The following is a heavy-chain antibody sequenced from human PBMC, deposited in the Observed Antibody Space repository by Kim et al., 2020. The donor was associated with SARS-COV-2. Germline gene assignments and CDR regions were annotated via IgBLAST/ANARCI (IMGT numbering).Heavy chain of an antibody. CDR2: IIPIFGTA. Sequence: SVKVSCKASGGTFSSYAISWVRQAPGQGLEWMGGIIPIFGTANYAQKFQGRVTITADESTSTAYMELSSQRSEDTAVYYCAIPLGRRYYYYGMDVWGQGTTVTVSS. CDR1: GGTFSSYA. J-gene: IGHJ6*02. D-gene: IGHD7-27*01. V-gene: IGHV1-69*13. CDR3: AIPLGRRYYYYGMDV.